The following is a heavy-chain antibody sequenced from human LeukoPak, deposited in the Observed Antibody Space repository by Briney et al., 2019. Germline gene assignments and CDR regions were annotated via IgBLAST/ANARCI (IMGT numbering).Heavy chain of an antibody. CDR2: ISSGSSYT. J-gene: IGHJ4*02. CDR3: AREDIRLDYFDY. Sequence: GGSLRLSCAASGFTFSDYYMSWIRQAPGKGLEWVSYISSGSSYTNNADSVKGRFTISRDNAKNSLYLQMNSLRAEDTAVYYCAREDIRLDYFDYWGQGTLVTVSS. CDR1: GFTFSDYY. V-gene: IGHV3-11*06. D-gene: IGHD6-19*01.